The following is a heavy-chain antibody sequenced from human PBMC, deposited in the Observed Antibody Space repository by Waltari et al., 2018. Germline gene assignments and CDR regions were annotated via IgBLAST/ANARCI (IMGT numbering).Heavy chain of an antibody. V-gene: IGHV3-43*01. CDR2: IRRDSSHI. J-gene: IGHJ4*02. CDR1: GFTFVGYT. Sequence: EVQLVESGGDVVQPGGSLRLSGAASGFTFVGYTMHWVRQAPGTGLEWGSLIRRDSSHIYYADSVRGRFTISRDNRKNSLYLQMSSLRIEDTAFYFCVKEHNTGWPNFDSWGQGTLVAVSS. CDR3: VKEHNTGWPNFDS. D-gene: IGHD6-19*01.